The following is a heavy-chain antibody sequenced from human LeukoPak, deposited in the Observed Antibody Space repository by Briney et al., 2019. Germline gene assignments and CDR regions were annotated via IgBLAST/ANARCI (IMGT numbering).Heavy chain of an antibody. CDR1: GFTFSSYA. V-gene: IGHV3-23*01. CDR3: AKDYKGVWLAYGSGSLESDY. Sequence: PGGSLKLSCAASGFTFSSYATNWVRQAPGKGLEWVSGISSSSDRMYYADSVKGRFTISRDNSKNTLYLQMNSLRAEDTAVYYCAKDYKGVWLAYGSGSLESDYWGQGTLVAVSS. D-gene: IGHD3-10*01. J-gene: IGHJ4*02. CDR2: ISSSSDRM.